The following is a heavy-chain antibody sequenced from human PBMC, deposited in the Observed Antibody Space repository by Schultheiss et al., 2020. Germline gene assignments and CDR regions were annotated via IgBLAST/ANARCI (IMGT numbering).Heavy chain of an antibody. J-gene: IGHJ6*03. CDR3: ARGGDTAMDPSYYYYYYMDV. CDR1: GGSISSGGYY. V-gene: IGHV4-31*03. D-gene: IGHD5-18*01. Sequence: SQTLSLTCTVSGGSISSGGYYWSWIRQHPGKGLEWIGYIYYSGSTYYNPSLKSRVTISVDTSKNQFSLKLSSVTAADTAVYYCARGGDTAMDPSYYYYYYMDVWGKGTTVTVSS. CDR2: IYYSGST.